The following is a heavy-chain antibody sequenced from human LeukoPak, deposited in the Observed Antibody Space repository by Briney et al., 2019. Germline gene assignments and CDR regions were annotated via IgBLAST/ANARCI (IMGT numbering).Heavy chain of an antibody. V-gene: IGHV3-23*01. CDR2: ISGGGGGT. Sequence: GGSLRLSCAASGFTFSSYAMSWVRQAPGKGLEWVSAISGGGGGTYYADSVKDRFTISRDNSKNTLYLQLNSLRAEDTAVYYCAKGPLGYCSGGSCYIDYWGQGTLVTVSS. J-gene: IGHJ4*02. D-gene: IGHD2-15*01. CDR3: AKGPLGYCSGGSCYIDY. CDR1: GFTFSSYA.